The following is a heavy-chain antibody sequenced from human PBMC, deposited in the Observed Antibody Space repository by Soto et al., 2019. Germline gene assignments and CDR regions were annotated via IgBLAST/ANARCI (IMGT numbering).Heavy chain of an antibody. CDR3: VRAASAKIYGYGY. CDR2: ITATTGTV. J-gene: IGHJ4*02. D-gene: IGHD5-18*01. V-gene: IGHV3-48*02. CDR1: GLSFSSYN. Sequence: GGSLRLSCDDSGLSFSSYNMNWVRQAPGKGLEWVAYITATTGTVYYADSVNGRFTISRDNAKNSLYLQMNSLRDEDTAVYYCVRAASAKIYGYGYWGRGILVSVSS.